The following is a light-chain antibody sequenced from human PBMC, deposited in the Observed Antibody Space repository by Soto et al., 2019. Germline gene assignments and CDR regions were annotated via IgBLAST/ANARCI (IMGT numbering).Light chain of an antibody. V-gene: IGKV3-20*01. CDR3: QQYGSAPFT. CDR2: DAA. Sequence: EIVLTQSPGTLSSSAGDRATLSWRASQSISGSYLAWYQQKNGQAPRVVIYDAAIRATGIPDRISGSGYGTDFKLTISRLEPEDFAVYYCQQYGSAPFTFGPGTKVDIK. CDR1: QSISGSY. J-gene: IGKJ3*01.